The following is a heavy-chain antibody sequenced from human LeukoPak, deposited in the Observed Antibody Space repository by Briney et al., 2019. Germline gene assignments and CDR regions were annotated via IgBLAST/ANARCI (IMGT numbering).Heavy chain of an antibody. V-gene: IGHV3-23*01. CDR2: ISGSGGST. Sequence: GGSLRLSCAVSGFTFSSYAMSWVRQAPGKGLEWVSAISGSGGSTYYADSVKGRSTISRDNSKNTLYLQMNSLRAEDTAVYYCAKTSCCGIYFDYWGQGTLATVSS. J-gene: IGHJ4*02. D-gene: IGHD2-15*01. CDR1: GFTFSSYA. CDR3: AKTSCCGIYFDY.